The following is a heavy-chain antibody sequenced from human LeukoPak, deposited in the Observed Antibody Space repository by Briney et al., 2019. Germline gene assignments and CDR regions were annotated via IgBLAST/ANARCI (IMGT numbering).Heavy chain of an antibody. CDR3: ARVIGSYGDSAY. CDR1: GFRFTGYW. D-gene: IGHD3-16*01. Sequence: GGSLRLSCAASGFRFTGYWMTWVRQAPGKGLEWLSYISSTSSAIYYADSVKGRFTISRDNAKDSLYLQMDSLRAEDTAIYYCARVIGSYGDSAYWGQGTLVTVSS. J-gene: IGHJ4*02. CDR2: ISSTSSAI. V-gene: IGHV3-48*04.